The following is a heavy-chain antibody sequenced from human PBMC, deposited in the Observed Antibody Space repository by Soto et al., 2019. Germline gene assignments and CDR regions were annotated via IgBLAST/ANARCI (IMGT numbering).Heavy chain of an antibody. V-gene: IGHV4-4*07. D-gene: IGHD1-1*01. J-gene: IGHJ5*02. CDR3: VRDGTKNLRDWFDP. Sequence: PSETLSLTCNVSGASLACYYLSWIRQPPGKGLEWIGRIYATGSTDYNPSLKSRLTMSVDMSKKQFSLTLRSVTAADTAMYYCVRDGTKNLRDWFDPWGQGILVNVSS. CDR2: IYATGST. CDR1: GASLACYY.